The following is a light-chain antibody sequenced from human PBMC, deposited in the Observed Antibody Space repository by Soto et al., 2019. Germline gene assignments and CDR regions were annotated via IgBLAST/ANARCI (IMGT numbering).Light chain of an antibody. Sequence: IVLTQSPATLSLSPWERATLSCRASQSVTSFLAWYQQKPGQAPRLLIYDASERATGIPARFSGSGSGTDFTLTISSLEPEDFAVYFCQQRSNWSTTFGQGTKVDIK. CDR1: QSVTSF. J-gene: IGKJ1*01. V-gene: IGKV3-11*01. CDR2: DAS. CDR3: QQRSNWSTT.